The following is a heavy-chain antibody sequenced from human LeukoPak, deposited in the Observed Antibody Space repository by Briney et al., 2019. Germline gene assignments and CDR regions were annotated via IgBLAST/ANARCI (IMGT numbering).Heavy chain of an antibody. CDR2: ISSSSSYI. J-gene: IGHJ3*02. V-gene: IGHV3-21*04. CDR1: GFTFSSYS. Sequence: PGGSLRLSCAASGFTFSSYSMNWVRQAPGKGLEWVSSISSSSSYIYYADSVKGRFTISRDNAKNSLYLQMNSLRAGDTALYYCAQTGGSYAFDIWGQGTMVTVSS. D-gene: IGHD3-10*01. CDR3: AQTGGSYAFDI.